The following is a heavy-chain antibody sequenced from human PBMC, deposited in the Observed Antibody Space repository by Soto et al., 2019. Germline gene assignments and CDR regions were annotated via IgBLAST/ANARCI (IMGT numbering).Heavy chain of an antibody. CDR1: GYNFSTYA. CDR3: ARDKGAYCGGDCYSTWFDP. V-gene: IGHV1-18*01. Sequence: ASVKVSCKASGYNFSTYAIHWVRQAPGQRLEWMGWSSGYNGNTNYAQKLQGRVTMTTDTSTSTAYMELRSLRSDDTAVYYCARDKGAYCGGDCYSTWFDPWGQGTLVTVSS. J-gene: IGHJ5*02. D-gene: IGHD2-21*02. CDR2: SSGYNGNT.